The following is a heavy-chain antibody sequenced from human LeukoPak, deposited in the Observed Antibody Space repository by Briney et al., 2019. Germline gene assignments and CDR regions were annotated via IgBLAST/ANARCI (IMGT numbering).Heavy chain of an antibody. CDR2: ISSSSSYI. CDR1: GFTFSGYS. D-gene: IGHD5-18*01. V-gene: IGHV3-21*01. CDR3: ARGREGYSYVYEC. J-gene: IGHJ4*02. Sequence: GESLRLSCAASGFTFSGYSMNWVRQAPGKGLEWVSSISSSSSYIYYADSVKGRFNISRDNAKNSLYLEMNSLRAEDTAVYYCARGREGYSYVYECWDQGTLVTVSS.